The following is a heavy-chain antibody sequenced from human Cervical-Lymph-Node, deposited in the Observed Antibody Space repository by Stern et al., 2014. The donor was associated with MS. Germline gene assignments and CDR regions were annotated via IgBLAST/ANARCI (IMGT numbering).Heavy chain of an antibody. J-gene: IGHJ4*02. CDR3: ARTEWFGELAFDY. CDR1: GGSISSGDNY. V-gene: IGHV4-30-4*01. D-gene: IGHD3-10*01. Sequence: QVQLQESGPGLVKPSQTLSLTCTVSGGSISSGDNYWSWVRQPPGKGLEWIGYIHYSGSTFYNPSLKSRITISVATSKNQFSLRLTAVTAADTAVYYCARTEWFGELAFDYWGQGTLVTVSS. CDR2: IHYSGST.